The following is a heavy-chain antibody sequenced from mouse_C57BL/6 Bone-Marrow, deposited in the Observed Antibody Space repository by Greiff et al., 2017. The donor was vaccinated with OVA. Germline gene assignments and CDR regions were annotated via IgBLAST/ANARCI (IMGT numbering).Heavy chain of an antibody. CDR3: ARADGYYVDFDV. D-gene: IGHD2-3*01. CDR1: GFSLSTSGMG. J-gene: IGHJ1*03. V-gene: IGHV8-12*01. Sequence: QVTLKVSGPGILQSSQTLSLTCSFSGFSLSTSGMGVSWIRQPSGKGLEWLAHLYWDDDKHYNPSLKSRLTLSKDTSRNQVFLKITSVDTADTATYYGARADGYYVDFDVWGTGTTVTVSS. CDR2: LYWDDDK.